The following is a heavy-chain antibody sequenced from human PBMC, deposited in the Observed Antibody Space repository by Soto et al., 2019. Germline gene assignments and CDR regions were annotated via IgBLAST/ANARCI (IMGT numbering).Heavy chain of an antibody. D-gene: IGHD1-1*01. V-gene: IGHV4-30-2*06. CDR2: IYHSGST. CDR1: GFSISSGSYS. CDR3: ARGGSRLEFDY. J-gene: IGHJ4*02. Sequence: PSETLSLTCAVSGFSISSGSYSWSWLRQSPGKGMEWIGYIYHSGSTYYSPSLKSRVTISVDRSKSQCSLKLSSVTGADTAVYYCARGGSRLEFDYWGQGTLVTVSS.